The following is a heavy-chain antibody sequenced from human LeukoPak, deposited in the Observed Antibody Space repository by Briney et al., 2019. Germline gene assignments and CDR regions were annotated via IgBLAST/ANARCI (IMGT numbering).Heavy chain of an antibody. J-gene: IGHJ4*02. CDR3: ARDGSRYFDWLSYFDY. V-gene: IGHV3-33*01. CDR2: IWYDGSNK. CDR1: GFTFSSYG. D-gene: IGHD3-9*01. Sequence: GGSLRLSCAASGFTFSSYGMHWVRQAPGKGLEGVAVIWYDGSNKYYADSVKGRFTISRDNSKNTLYLQMNSLRAEDTAVYYCARDGSRYFDWLSYFDYWGQGTLVTVSS.